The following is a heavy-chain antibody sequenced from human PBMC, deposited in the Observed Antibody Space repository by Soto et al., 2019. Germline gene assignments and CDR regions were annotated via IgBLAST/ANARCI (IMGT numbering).Heavy chain of an antibody. J-gene: IGHJ5*02. V-gene: IGHV1-69*08. Sequence: QVQLVQSGAEVKKPGSSVKVSCKASGGTFSSYTISWVRQAPGQGLEWMGRIIPILGIANYAQKFQGRVTITADKSTSTAYMELSSLRSEDTAVYYWARDFGYGDWFNPWGQGTLVTVSS. D-gene: IGHD4-17*01. CDR3: ARDFGYGDWFNP. CDR2: IIPILGIA. CDR1: GGTFSSYT.